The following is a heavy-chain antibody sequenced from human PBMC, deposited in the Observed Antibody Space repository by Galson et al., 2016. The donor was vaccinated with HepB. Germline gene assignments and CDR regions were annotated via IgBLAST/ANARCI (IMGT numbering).Heavy chain of an antibody. CDR1: GGTFSNYA. D-gene: IGHD6-13*01. J-gene: IGHJ6*02. Sequence: SVKVSCKASGGTFSNYAISWVRQAPGQGLEWMGGIIPIFGRANYAQKFQGRVTIIANKSTTTAYMELSSLRSEDTAIYYCARGGIAAEDFYYYNGMDVWGQGTTVTVS. CDR3: ARGGIAAEDFYYYNGMDV. V-gene: IGHV1-69*06. CDR2: IIPIFGRA.